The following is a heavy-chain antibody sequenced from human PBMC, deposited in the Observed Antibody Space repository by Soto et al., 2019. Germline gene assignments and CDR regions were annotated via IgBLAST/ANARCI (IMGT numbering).Heavy chain of an antibody. J-gene: IGHJ3*02. CDR3: AREAAAGPDDAFDI. D-gene: IGHD6-13*01. Sequence: SETLSLTCTVSGGSISSSSYYWGWIRQPPGTGLEWIGSIFYSGSTNYNPSLKSRVTISVDTSKNQFSLKLSSVTAADTAVYYCAREAAAGPDDAFDIWGQGTMVTVSS. V-gene: IGHV4-39*07. CDR2: IFYSGST. CDR1: GGSISSSSYY.